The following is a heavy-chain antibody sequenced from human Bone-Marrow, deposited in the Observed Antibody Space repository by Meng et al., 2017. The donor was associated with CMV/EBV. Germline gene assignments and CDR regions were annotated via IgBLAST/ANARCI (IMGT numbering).Heavy chain of an antibody. J-gene: IGHJ5*02. Sequence: GSLRLSCIVSGYSISSGYYWGWIRQPPGKGLEWIGSIHHSGSTYYNPSLKSRVTISLDTSKNQCSLKLSSVTAADTAVYYCARLDYPPGCFDLWGLGTLVTVSS. CDR2: IHHSGST. D-gene: IGHD4-11*01. V-gene: IGHV4-38-2*02. CDR3: ARLDYPPGCFDL. CDR1: GYSISSGYY.